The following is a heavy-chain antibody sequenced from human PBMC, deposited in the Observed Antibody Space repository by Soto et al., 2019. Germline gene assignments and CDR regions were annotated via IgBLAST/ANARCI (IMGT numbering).Heavy chain of an antibody. V-gene: IGHV4-59*01. CDR2: IYYSGST. J-gene: IGHJ6*02. D-gene: IGHD3-16*02. Sequence: PSETLSLTCTVSGGSISSYYWSWIRQPPGKGLEWIGYIYYSGSTNYNPSLKSRVTISVDTSKNQFSLKLSSVTAADTAVYYCARFGYVWGSYSYTAYYYGLDVWGQGTTVTVSS. CDR1: GGSISSYY. CDR3: ARFGYVWGSYSYTAYYYGLDV.